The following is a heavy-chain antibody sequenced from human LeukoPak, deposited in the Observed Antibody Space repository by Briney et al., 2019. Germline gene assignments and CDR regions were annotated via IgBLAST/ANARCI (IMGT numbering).Heavy chain of an antibody. J-gene: IGHJ5*02. Sequence: PGGSLRLSCAASGFTFSSHGMQWVRQAPGKGLEWVALIWYDGSRTNYVDSVMGRFTISRDSSKNTLYLQMDNLRVEDTAVYFCAKDLSYGSLWFDPWGPGTLVTVSS. V-gene: IGHV3-33*06. D-gene: IGHD3-10*01. CDR3: AKDLSYGSLWFDP. CDR1: GFTFSSHG. CDR2: IWYDGSRT.